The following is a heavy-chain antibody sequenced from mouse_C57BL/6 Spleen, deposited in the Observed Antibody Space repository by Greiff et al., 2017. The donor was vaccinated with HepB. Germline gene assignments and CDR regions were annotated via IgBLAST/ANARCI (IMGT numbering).Heavy chain of an antibody. CDR2: ISSGSSTI. CDR1: GFTFSDYG. V-gene: IGHV5-17*01. CDR3: ARNPSSYYGSSYYAMDY. J-gene: IGHJ4*01. D-gene: IGHD1-1*01. Sequence: DVKLVESGGGLVKPGGSLKLSCAASGFTFSDYGMHWVRQAPEKGLEWVAYISSGSSTIYYADTVKGRFTISRDNAKNTLFLQMTSLRSEDTAMYYCARNPSSYYGSSYYAMDYWGQGTSVTVSS.